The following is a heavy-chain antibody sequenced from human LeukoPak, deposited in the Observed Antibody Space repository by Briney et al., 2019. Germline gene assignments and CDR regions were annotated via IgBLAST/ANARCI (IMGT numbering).Heavy chain of an antibody. V-gene: IGHV1-69*06. J-gene: IGHJ4*02. CDR3: ARGSDHWNDEYGSGLFDY. CDR2: IIPIFGTA. Sequence: GASVKVSCKASGGTFSSYAISWVRQAPGQGLEWMGGIIPIFGTANYAQKFQGRVTITADKSTSTAYMELSSLRSEDTAVYYCARGSDHWNDEYGSGLFDYWGQGTLVTVSS. CDR1: GGTFSSYA. D-gene: IGHD1-1*01.